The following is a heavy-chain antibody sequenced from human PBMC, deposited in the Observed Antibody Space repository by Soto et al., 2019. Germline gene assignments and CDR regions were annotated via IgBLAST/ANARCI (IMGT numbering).Heavy chain of an antibody. Sequence: QLQLQESGPGLVKPSETLSLTCTVSGGSISSSSYYWGWIRQPPGKGLEWIGSIYYSGSTYYNPSLKSRVTISVDTSKNPFSLKLSSVTAADTAVYYCARHSLSSSSYYYYGMDVWGQGTTVTVSS. V-gene: IGHV4-39*01. J-gene: IGHJ6*02. CDR2: IYYSGST. D-gene: IGHD6-13*01. CDR1: GGSISSSSYY. CDR3: ARHSLSSSSYYYYGMDV.